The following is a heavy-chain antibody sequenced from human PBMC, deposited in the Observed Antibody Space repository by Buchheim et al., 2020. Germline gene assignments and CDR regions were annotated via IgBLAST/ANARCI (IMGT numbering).Heavy chain of an antibody. CDR3: ARDPLLNGGTLDY. J-gene: IGHJ4*02. CDR2: INSDGSST. CDR1: GFTFSDLW. V-gene: IGHV3-74*01. Sequence: VQLVESGGGLVQPGGSLRLSCAASGFTFSDLWMHWVRQTPGKGLMWVSRINSDGSSTIYGASVKGRFTVSRDNAKNTLYLQMNSLRAEDTGVYYCARDPLLNGGTLDYWGQGT. D-gene: IGHD1-1*01.